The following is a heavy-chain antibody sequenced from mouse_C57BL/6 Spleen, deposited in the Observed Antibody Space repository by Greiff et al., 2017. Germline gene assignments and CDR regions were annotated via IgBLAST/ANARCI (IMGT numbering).Heavy chain of an antibody. CDR1: GFTFSDYG. Sequence: EVKLVESGGGLVKPGGSLKLSCAASGFTFSDYGMHWVRQAPEKGLEWVAYISSGSSTIYYADTVKGRFTISRDNAKNTLFLQMTSLRSEDTAMYYCARGPLTVVPSYWYCDVWGTGTTVTVSS. D-gene: IGHD1-1*01. CDR2: ISSGSSTI. J-gene: IGHJ1*03. V-gene: IGHV5-17*01. CDR3: ARGPLTVVPSYWYCDV.